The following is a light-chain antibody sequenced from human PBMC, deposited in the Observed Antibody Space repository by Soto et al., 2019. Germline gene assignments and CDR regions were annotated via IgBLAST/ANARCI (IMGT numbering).Light chain of an antibody. Sequence: DIVMSQSPDSLAVSLGERATINCKSSPSVLYSSNNKNYLAWYQQKLGQPPKLLFYWASTRESGVPDRFSGSGSGTDFTLTISSLHAEDVAVYFCQQYYSTPWTFGQGTKVDSK. CDR2: WAS. CDR3: QQYYSTPWT. V-gene: IGKV4-1*01. J-gene: IGKJ1*01. CDR1: PSVLYSSNNKNY.